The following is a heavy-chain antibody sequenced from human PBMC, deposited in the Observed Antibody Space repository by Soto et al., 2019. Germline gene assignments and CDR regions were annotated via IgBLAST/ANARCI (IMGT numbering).Heavy chain of an antibody. V-gene: IGHV2-5*02. CDR3: THRAMKSPSHWNFDS. CDR2: VYWDDTK. CDR1: GFSLTSSGVA. D-gene: IGHD1-1*01. Sequence: QITLKESGPTLVKPTQTLTLTCTFSGFSLTSSGVAVGWIRQPPGKALEWLGLVYWDDTKHYSPSLQGRLTITTDISKNQVVLTMTSMDPVDTATYYCTHRAMKSPSHWNFDSWGQGTLVTVSS. J-gene: IGHJ4*02.